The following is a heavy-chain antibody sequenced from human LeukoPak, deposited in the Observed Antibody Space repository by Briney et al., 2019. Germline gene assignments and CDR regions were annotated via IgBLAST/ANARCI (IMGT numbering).Heavy chain of an antibody. Sequence: ASVKVSCKASGYTFTGYYMHWVRQAPGQGLEWMGCINPNSGGTNYAQKFQGRVTMTRDTSISTAYMELSRLRSDDTAVYYCARDLNIVVVPAAMGNNVYWGQGTLVTVSS. J-gene: IGHJ4*02. CDR1: GYTFTGYY. V-gene: IGHV1-2*02. CDR2: INPNSGGT. CDR3: ARDLNIVVVPAAMGNNVY. D-gene: IGHD2-2*01.